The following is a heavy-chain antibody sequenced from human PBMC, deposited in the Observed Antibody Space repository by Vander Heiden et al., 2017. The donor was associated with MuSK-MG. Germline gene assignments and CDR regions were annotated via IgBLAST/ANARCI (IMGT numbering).Heavy chain of an antibody. CDR1: GFTFSGFA. CDR3: TTGYTYPPDY. J-gene: IGHJ4*02. V-gene: IGHV3-73*02. D-gene: IGHD5-18*01. CDR2: IRSKTNTYAT. Sequence: EVQLVASGGGLVQPGGSVKLACAASGFTFSGFAMHWVRQASGKGLEWIGLIRSKTNTYATAYAASVKGRFTISRDDSKNTAYLQMNSLKTEDTAVYYCTTGYTYPPDYWGQGTLVTVSS.